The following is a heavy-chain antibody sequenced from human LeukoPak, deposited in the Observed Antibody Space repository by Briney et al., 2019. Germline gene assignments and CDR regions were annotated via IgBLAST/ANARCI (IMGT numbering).Heavy chain of an antibody. CDR3: ASTYYYDSSGYARGYYFDY. J-gene: IGHJ4*02. CDR2: IYYSGST. V-gene: IGHV4-31*03. CDR1: GGSISSGGYY. D-gene: IGHD3-22*01. Sequence: SETLSLTCTVSGGSISSGGYYWSWIRQHPGKGLERIGYIYYSGSTYYNPSLKSRVTISVDTSKNQFSLKLSSVTAADTAVYYCASTYYYDSSGYARGYYFDYWGQGTLVTVSS.